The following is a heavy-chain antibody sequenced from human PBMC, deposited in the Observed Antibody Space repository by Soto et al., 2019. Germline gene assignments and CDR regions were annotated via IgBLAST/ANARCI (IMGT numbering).Heavy chain of an antibody. CDR1: GGTFSSYA. V-gene: IGHV1-69*01. D-gene: IGHD2-2*01. J-gene: IGHJ3*02. CDR3: ASTYYIVVVPAAMLRDGYAVDI. CDR2: IIPIFGTA. Sequence: QVQLVQSGAEVEKPGSSVKVSCKASGGTFSSYAITWVRQAPGQGLEWMGGIIPIFGTANYAQKFQGRVTSTADESTTTDNMEPSSLSSEETSVYYWASTYYIVVVPAAMLRDGYAVDIWGQGTTVTVSS.